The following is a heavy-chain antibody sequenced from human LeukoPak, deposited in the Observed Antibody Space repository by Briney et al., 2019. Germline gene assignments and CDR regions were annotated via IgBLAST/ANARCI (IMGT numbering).Heavy chain of an antibody. D-gene: IGHD5-24*01. CDR2: IFGGGVYT. J-gene: IGHJ3*02. Sequence: GGSLRLSCADSGFTFCNSATSWVRQALGRGLEWVSDIFGGGVYTYYADSVKGRFTISRDNPKNTLYLVMNSLRVDDTAVYYCAKAVDLATISVDIWGQGTMVTVSS. V-gene: IGHV3-23*01. CDR3: AKAVDLATISVDI. CDR1: GFTFCNSA.